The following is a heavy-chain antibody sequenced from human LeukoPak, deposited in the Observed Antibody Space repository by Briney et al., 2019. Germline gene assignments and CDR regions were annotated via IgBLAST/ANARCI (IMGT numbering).Heavy chain of an antibody. CDR1: GFTLSSYA. Sequence: GGSLRLACAASGFTLSSYAMSWVRQGPGKGLEWVSAISVSGNTYHADSVKGRFTISRDSSKNTLYLQMNSLRAEDAAVYYCAKAPVTTCSGAYCYPFDYWGQGTLVTVSS. V-gene: IGHV3-23*01. CDR2: ISVSGNT. J-gene: IGHJ4*02. CDR3: AKAPVTTCSGAYCYPFDY. D-gene: IGHD2-15*01.